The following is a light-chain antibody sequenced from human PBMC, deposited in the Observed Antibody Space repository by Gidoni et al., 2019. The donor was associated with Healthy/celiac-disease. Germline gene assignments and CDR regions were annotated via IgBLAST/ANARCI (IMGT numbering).Light chain of an antibody. CDR1: QDISNY. CDR3: QQYDNLPPLT. V-gene: IGKV1-33*01. J-gene: IGKJ4*01. CDR2: DAS. Sequence: TQLSHSLSSLSASVGDRVTITCQASQDISNYLNWYQQKPGNAPKLLIYDASNLEAGVPSRFSRGGSGTDFTFTISSLQPEDIATYYCQQYDNLPPLTFGGGTKVEIK.